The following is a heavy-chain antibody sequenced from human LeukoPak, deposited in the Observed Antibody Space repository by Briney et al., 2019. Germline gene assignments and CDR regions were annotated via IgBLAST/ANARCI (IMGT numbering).Heavy chain of an antibody. CDR1: GFIFSRYW. D-gene: IGHD5-18*01. V-gene: IGHV3-11*01. CDR2: ISSSGSTI. J-gene: IGHJ4*02. Sequence: PGGSLRLSCATSGFIFSRYWMSWVRQAPGKGLEWVSYISSSGSTIYYADSVKGRFTISRDNAKNSLYLQMNSLRAEDTAVYYCAAADRYSYGHFDYWGQGTLVTVSS. CDR3: AAADRYSYGHFDY.